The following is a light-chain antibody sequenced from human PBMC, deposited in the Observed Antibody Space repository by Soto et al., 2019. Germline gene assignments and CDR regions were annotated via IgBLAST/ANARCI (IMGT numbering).Light chain of an antibody. CDR1: SGHSNYA. V-gene: IGLV4-69*01. CDR3: QTWGSGIVV. Sequence: QPVLTQSPSASASLGASVKLTCTLSSGHSNYAIAWHQQQSEKGPRYLMKLNSDGSHSKGDGIPDRFSGSSSGAEHYLTISSRQSEDEADYYCQTWGSGIVVFGGGTKVTVL. CDR2: LNSDGSH. J-gene: IGLJ2*01.